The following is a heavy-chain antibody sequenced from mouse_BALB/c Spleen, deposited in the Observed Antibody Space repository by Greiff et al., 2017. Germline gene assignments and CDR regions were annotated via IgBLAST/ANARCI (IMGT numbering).Heavy chain of an antibody. Sequence: EVQGVESGGGLVKPGGSLKLSCAASGFAFSSYDMSWVRQTPEKRLEWVAYISSGGGSTYYPDTVKGRFTISRDNAKNTLYLQMSSLKSEDTAMYYCARMGSITTDFDYWGQGTTLTVSS. CDR2: ISSGGGST. V-gene: IGHV5-12-1*01. D-gene: IGHD1-2*01. J-gene: IGHJ2*01. CDR3: ARMGSITTDFDY. CDR1: GFAFSSYD.